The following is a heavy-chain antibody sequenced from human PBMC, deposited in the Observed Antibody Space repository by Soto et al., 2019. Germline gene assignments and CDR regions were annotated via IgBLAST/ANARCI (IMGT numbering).Heavy chain of an antibody. V-gene: IGHV3-30-3*01. Sequence: PGGSLRLSXAASGFTFSSYVMHWVRQAPGKGLEWVALISYDGSNKYYADSVKGRFTISRDNSKNTLYLQMNSLRAEDTAVYYCASPTYHTSGYYTPYYYYYGMDVWGQGTTVTVSS. J-gene: IGHJ6*02. CDR1: GFTFSSYV. CDR2: ISYDGSNK. CDR3: ASPTYHTSGYYTPYYYYYGMDV. D-gene: IGHD3-3*01.